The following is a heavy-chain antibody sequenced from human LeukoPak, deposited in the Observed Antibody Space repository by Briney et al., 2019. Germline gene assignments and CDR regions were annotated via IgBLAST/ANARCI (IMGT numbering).Heavy chain of an antibody. CDR1: GFTFGDYA. V-gene: IGHV3-49*03. J-gene: IGHJ4*02. CDR2: IRSKAYGGTT. CDR3: TRVSYYDSSGYYVDY. Sequence: GGSLRLSCTASGFTFGDYAMSWFRQAPGKWLEWVGFIRSKAYGGTTEYAASVKGRFTSSRDDSKSIAYLQMNSLKTEDTAVYYCTRVSYYDSSGYYVDYWGQGTLVTVSS. D-gene: IGHD3-22*01.